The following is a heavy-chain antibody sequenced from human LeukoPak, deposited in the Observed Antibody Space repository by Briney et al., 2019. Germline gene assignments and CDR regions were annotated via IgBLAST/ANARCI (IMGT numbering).Heavy chain of an antibody. CDR2: ISRDGSST. CDR1: ASTFSSNW. Sequence: GGSLRLSCAASASTFSSNWMHWVRQAPGKGLVWVSRISRDGSSTSYADSVKGRFTISRDNAKNTLYLQMSSLTAEDTAVYYCAPSMAGFNWFDPWGQGTLVTVSS. CDR3: APSMAGFNWFDP. D-gene: IGHD6-19*01. J-gene: IGHJ5*02. V-gene: IGHV3-74*01.